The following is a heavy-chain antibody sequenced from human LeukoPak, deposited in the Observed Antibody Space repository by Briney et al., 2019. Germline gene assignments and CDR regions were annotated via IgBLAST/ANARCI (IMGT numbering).Heavy chain of an antibody. J-gene: IGHJ4*02. CDR2: INHSGST. D-gene: IGHD3-10*01. CDR3: AREDTMVQGD. CDR1: GGSFSGYY. Sequence: PSETLSLTCAVYGGSFSGYYWSWIRQPPGKGLEWIGEINHSGSTNYNPSRKSRVTISVDTSKNQFSLKLSSVTAADTAVYYCAREDTMVQGDWGQGTLVTVSS. V-gene: IGHV4-34*01.